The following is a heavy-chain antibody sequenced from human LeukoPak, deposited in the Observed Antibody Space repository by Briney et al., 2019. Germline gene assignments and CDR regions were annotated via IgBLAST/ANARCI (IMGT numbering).Heavy chain of an antibody. Sequence: PGGSLRLSCAASGFTFDDYGMSWVRQAPGKGLEWVSAISGSGGSTYYADSVKGRFTISRDNSKNTLYLQMNSLRAEDTAVYYCARVFHSGTDAFDIWGQGTMVTVSS. J-gene: IGHJ3*02. CDR1: GFTFDDYG. D-gene: IGHD1-26*01. CDR2: ISGSGGST. V-gene: IGHV3-23*01. CDR3: ARVFHSGTDAFDI.